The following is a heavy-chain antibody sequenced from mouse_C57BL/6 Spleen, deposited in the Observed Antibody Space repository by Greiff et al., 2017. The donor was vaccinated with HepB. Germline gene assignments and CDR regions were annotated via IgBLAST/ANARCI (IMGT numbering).Heavy chain of an antibody. Sequence: QVQLQQPGAELVMPGASVKLSCKASGYTFTSYWMHWVKQRPGQGLEWIGEIDPSDSYTNYNQKFKGKSTLTVDKSSSTAYMQRSSLTSEDSAVYYCARKGAYYYGSSYVYWYFDVWGTGTTVTVSS. J-gene: IGHJ1*03. CDR3: ARKGAYYYGSSYVYWYFDV. D-gene: IGHD1-1*01. V-gene: IGHV1-69*01. CDR1: GYTFTSYW. CDR2: IDPSDSYT.